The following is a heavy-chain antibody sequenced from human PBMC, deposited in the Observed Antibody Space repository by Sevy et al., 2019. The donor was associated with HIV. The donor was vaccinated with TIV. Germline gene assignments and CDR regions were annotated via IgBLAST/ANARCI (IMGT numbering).Heavy chain of an antibody. CDR3: TKDMVTFGGIIANSPGGFDI. J-gene: IGHJ3*02. V-gene: IGHV3-30*02. CDR2: LPYDGSKE. Sequence: GGSLRLSCAASGFRFSSYGMNWVRQAPGKGLEWVAFLPYDGSKEDYEAPVKGRFTISRDNSKNTLYLQMNSLRAEDTAVYYCTKDMVTFGGIIANSPGGFDIWGQGTMVTVSS. D-gene: IGHD3-16*02. CDR1: GFRFSSYG.